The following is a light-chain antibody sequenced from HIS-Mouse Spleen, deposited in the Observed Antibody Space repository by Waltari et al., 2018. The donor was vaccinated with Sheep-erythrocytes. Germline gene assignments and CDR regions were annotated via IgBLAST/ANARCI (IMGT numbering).Light chain of an antibody. Sequence: QSALTQPPSASGSPGQSVTIPCTGTSSDVGGYNYVSWYHQHPGKAPKRMIYEVSKRPSGVPDRGSGSKSGNTASLTVSGRQAEDEADYYCSSYAGSNNWVFGGGTKLTVL. V-gene: IGLV2-8*01. CDR1: SSDVGGYNY. CDR2: EVS. J-gene: IGLJ3*02. CDR3: SSYAGSNNWV.